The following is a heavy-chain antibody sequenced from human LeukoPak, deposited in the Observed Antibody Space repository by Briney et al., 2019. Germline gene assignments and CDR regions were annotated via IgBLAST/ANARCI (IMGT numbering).Heavy chain of an antibody. CDR2: ISGSGGST. J-gene: IGHJ4*02. CDR3: ASYYYDSSGTGGHFDY. Sequence: GGSLGLSCAASGFTFSSYAMSWVRQAPGKGLEWVSAISGSGGSTYYADSVKGRFTISRDNSKNTLYLQMNSLRAEDTAVYYCASYYYDSSGTGGHFDYWGQGTLVTVSS. D-gene: IGHD3-22*01. CDR1: GFTFSSYA. V-gene: IGHV3-23*01.